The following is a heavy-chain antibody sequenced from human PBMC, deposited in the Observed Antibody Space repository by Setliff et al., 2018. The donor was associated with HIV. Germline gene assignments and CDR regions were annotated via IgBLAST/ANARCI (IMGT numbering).Heavy chain of an antibody. Sequence: SETLSLTCAVSGYSIRSSYWWGWIRQPPGKGLEWIGYLYNSRGTYYKPSLKSRVTMSVDTSKNQFSLKVRSVTAVDTAVYYCARSALWFGKADWYVDLWGRGTLVTVSS. J-gene: IGHJ2*01. CDR1: GYSIRSSYW. V-gene: IGHV4-28*01. D-gene: IGHD3-10*01. CDR2: LYNSRGT. CDR3: ARSALWFGKADWYVDL.